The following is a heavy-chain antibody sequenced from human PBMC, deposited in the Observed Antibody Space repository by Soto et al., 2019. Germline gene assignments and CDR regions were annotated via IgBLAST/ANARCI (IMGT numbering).Heavy chain of an antibody. CDR2: IGTAGDT. Sequence: PGGSLRLSCAASGFTFSSYDMHWVRQATGKGLEWVSAIGTAGDTYYPGSVKGRFTISRENAKNSLYLQMNSLRAGDTAVYYCARGGYYDYVWGSYRYTSLDYWGQGTLVTVSS. CDR1: GFTFSSYD. CDR3: ARGGYYDYVWGSYRYTSLDY. J-gene: IGHJ4*02. V-gene: IGHV3-13*04. D-gene: IGHD3-16*02.